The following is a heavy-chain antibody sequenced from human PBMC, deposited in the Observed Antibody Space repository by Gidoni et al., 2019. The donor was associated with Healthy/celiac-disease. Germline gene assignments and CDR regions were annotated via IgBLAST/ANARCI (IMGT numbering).Heavy chain of an antibody. V-gene: IGHV3-21*01. CDR2: ISSSSSYI. CDR3: ARVSQRGYCGGDCYQEDDY. CDR1: GFTFSSYS. J-gene: IGHJ4*02. Sequence: EVQLVESGGGLVKPGGSLRLSCAASGFTFSSYSMNWVRQAPGKGLEWVSSISSSSSYIYYADSVKGRFTISRDNAKNSLYLQMNSLRAEDTAVYYCARVSQRGYCGGDCYQEDDYWGQGTLVTVSS. D-gene: IGHD2-21*02.